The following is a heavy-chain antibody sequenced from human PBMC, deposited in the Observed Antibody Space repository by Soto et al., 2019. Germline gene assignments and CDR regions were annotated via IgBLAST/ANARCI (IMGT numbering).Heavy chain of an antibody. Sequence: ASVKVSCKASGYTFTMYAMHGVVQSALRGLEWMGWINAGNGNTKYSQKFQGRVTITRDTSASTAYMELSSLRSEDTAVYYCARENYYDSSGSPNWFDPWGQGTLVTVSS. CDR1: GYTFTMYA. CDR3: ARENYYDSSGSPNWFDP. D-gene: IGHD3-22*01. CDR2: INAGNGNT. V-gene: IGHV1-3*01. J-gene: IGHJ5*02.